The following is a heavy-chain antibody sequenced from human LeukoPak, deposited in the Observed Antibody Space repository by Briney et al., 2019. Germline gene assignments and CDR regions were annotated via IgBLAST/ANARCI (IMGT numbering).Heavy chain of an antibody. CDR3: ARGAWATRLAS. CDR1: GESLNSYY. J-gene: IGHJ4*02. D-gene: IGHD2-15*01. CDR2: IYESGTT. V-gene: IGHV4-34*01. Sequence: PSETLSLTCAVYGESLNSYYWSWVRQPPAEGLEWIGEIYESGTTKYNPSLKSRVAISMVPSKQQFSLRLSSVTAADTAVYYCARGAWATRLASWGLGTPVVVSS.